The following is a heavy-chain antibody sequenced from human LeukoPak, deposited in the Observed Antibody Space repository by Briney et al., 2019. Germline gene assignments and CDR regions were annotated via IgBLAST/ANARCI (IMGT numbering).Heavy chain of an antibody. D-gene: IGHD1-26*01. CDR2: IYTSGST. J-gene: IGHJ4*02. Sequence: SQNLSLNCTVSGGSISSGSYYWRWIRQPAGKGLEWIGRIYTSGSTNYNPSLKSRVTISVDTSKNQFSLKLSSVTAADTAVYYCARVIADSGSYYEYRYYFDYWGQGTLVTVSS. CDR3: ARVIADSGSYYEYRYYFDY. CDR1: GGSISSGSYY. V-gene: IGHV4-61*02.